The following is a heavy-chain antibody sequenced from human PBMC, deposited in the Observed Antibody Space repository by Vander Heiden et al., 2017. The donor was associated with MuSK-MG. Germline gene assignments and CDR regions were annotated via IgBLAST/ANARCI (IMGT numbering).Heavy chain of an antibody. CDR2: ISVRGDST. D-gene: IGHD3-10*01. CDR3: ASAYGSATDNYFDY. Sequence: EVQLLESGGALVQPGGSLRLACAASGFTFSNHAMPWVRQGPGKGLEWVSTISVRGDSTYYADSVKGRFTISRDNSKNTLYLQMNSLRAEDTAIYYCASAYGSATDNYFDYWGQGTLVTVSS. V-gene: IGHV3-23*01. J-gene: IGHJ4*02. CDR1: GFTFSNHA.